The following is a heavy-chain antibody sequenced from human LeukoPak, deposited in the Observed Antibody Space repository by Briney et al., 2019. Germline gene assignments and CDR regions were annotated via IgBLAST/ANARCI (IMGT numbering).Heavy chain of an antibody. CDR2: IYYSGST. V-gene: IGHV4-39*07. J-gene: IGHJ4*02. Sequence: SETLSLTCTVSGGSISSSRYYWGWIRQPPGKGLEWIGSIYYSGSTYYNPSLKSRVTLSEDTSQNQFSLKLSSVTAADTAVYYCARGSGLVVPAVLDYWCQGTLVTVSS. CDR3: ARGSGLVVPAVLDY. D-gene: IGHD2-2*01. CDR1: GGSISSSRYY.